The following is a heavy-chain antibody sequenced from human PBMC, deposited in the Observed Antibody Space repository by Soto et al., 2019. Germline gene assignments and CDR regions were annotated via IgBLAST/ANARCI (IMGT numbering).Heavy chain of an antibody. Sequence: GASVKVSCKASGYTFTSYYMHWVRQAPGQGLEWMGIINPSGGSTSYAQKFQGRVTMTRDTSTSTVYMELSSLRSEDTAVYYCARGRRITMVRGVIPDDYWGQGTLVTVSS. CDR1: GYTFTSYY. CDR2: INPSGGST. D-gene: IGHD3-10*01. CDR3: ARGRRITMVRGVIPDDY. V-gene: IGHV1-46*01. J-gene: IGHJ4*02.